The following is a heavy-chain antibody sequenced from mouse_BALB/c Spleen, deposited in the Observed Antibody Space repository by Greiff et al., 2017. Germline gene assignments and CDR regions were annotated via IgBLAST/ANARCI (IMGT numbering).Heavy chain of an antibody. D-gene: IGHD2-1*01. CDR1: GFTFSSYY. J-gene: IGHJ4*01. V-gene: IGHV5-6-2*01. CDR2: INSNGGST. Sequence: VESGGGLVKLGGSLKLSCAASGFTFSSYYMSWVRQTPEKRLELVAAINSNGGSTYYPDTVKGRFTISRDNAKNTLYLQMSSLKSEDTALYYCARRGYYGNYYAMDYWGQGTSVTVSS. CDR3: ARRGYYGNYYAMDY.